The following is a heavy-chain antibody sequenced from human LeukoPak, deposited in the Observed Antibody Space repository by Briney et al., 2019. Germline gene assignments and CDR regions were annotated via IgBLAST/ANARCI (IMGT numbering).Heavy chain of an antibody. V-gene: IGHV4-59*01. CDR3: ARTTEGGYTYDFFYYYYMDV. CDR2: IYYSGST. J-gene: IGHJ6*03. CDR1: GGSISSYY. Sequence: PSETLSLTCTVSGGSISSYYWSWIRQPPGKGLEWIGYIYYSGSTNYNPSLRSRVTISVDSSKNQFSLKLSSVTAADTAVYYCARTTEGGYTYDFFYYYYMDVWGKGTTVTISS. D-gene: IGHD5-18*01.